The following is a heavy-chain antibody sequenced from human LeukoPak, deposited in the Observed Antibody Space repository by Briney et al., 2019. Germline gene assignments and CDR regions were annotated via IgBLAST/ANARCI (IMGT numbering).Heavy chain of an antibody. J-gene: IGHJ4*02. V-gene: IGHV5-51*01. CDR2: IYPGDSDT. CDR3: ARGLGVVVPAAPPPD. CDR1: GYSFTSYW. Sequence: RGESLKISCKGSGYSFTSYWIGWVRQMPGKGLEWMGIIYPGDSDTRYSPSFQGQVTISADKSISTAYLQWSSLKASDTAMYYCARGLGVVVPAAPPPDWGQGTLVTVSS. D-gene: IGHD2-2*01.